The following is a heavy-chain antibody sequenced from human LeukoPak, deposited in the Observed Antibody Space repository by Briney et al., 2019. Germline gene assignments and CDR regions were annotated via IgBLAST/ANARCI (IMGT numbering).Heavy chain of an antibody. J-gene: IGHJ4*02. CDR1: GFNFNTYT. CDR3: ARGDLVVTLEGPIDY. CDR2: ITCCRPDI. V-gene: IGHV3-21*01. Sequence: PGGSLRLSCAASGFNFNTYTMSWVRQAPGKGLEWVSSITCCRPDITYGDSVTGRFTISSDNAKNSLYLQMNSLRAEDTAVYYCARGDLVVTLEGPIDYWGQGTLVTVSS. D-gene: IGHD2-21*02.